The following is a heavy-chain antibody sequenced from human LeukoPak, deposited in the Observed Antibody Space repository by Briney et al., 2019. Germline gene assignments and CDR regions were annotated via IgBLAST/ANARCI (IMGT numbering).Heavy chain of an antibody. CDR1: GGSFSGYY. CDR3: ARGSRDGYNPGFDY. CDR2: INHSGST. V-gene: IGHV4-34*01. D-gene: IGHD5-24*01. J-gene: IGHJ4*02. Sequence: SETLSLTCAVYGGSFSGYYWSWIRQPPGKGLEWIGEINHSGSTNYNPSLKSRVAISVDTSKNQFSLKLSSVTAADTAVYYCARGSRDGYNPGFDYWGQGTLVTVSS.